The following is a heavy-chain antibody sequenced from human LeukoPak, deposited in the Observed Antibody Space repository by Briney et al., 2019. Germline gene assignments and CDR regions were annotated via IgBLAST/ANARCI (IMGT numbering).Heavy chain of an antibody. V-gene: IGHV3-74*01. CDR1: GFTFSNAW. CDR2: INSDGSIT. Sequence: GGSLRLSCAASGFTFSNAWMSWVRQAPGKGLVWVSRINSDGSITSYADSVKGRFTISRDNAQNTLYLQMNSLRAEDTAVYYCARDVAGYGYWGQGTLVTVSS. CDR3: ARDVAGYGY. D-gene: IGHD5-18*01. J-gene: IGHJ4*02.